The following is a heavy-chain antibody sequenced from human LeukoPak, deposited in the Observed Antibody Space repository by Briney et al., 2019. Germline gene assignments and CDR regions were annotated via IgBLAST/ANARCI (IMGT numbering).Heavy chain of an antibody. CDR2: IYYSGST. CDR1: GGSISSGGYY. Sequence: SQTLSLTCTVSGGSISSGGYYWSWIRQHPGKGLEWIGYIYYSGSTYYNPSLKSRVAISVDTSKNQFSLKLSSVTAADTAVYYCARDGRLMGFDPWGQGTLVTVSS. CDR3: ARDGRLMGFDP. J-gene: IGHJ5*02. D-gene: IGHD2-8*01. V-gene: IGHV4-31*03.